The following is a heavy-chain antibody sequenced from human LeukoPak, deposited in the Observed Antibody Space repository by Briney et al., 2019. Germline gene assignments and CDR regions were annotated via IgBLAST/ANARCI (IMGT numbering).Heavy chain of an antibody. Sequence: PGGSLRLSCAASGFTFNKYALSWVRQPPGKGLEWVSTISFSGLSTYYADSVQGRFSVSRDDSKDTLYLEINSLRAEDTAVYYCAKPPPDSSSWLFDYWGQGTLVTVSS. V-gene: IGHV3-23*01. CDR1: GFTFNKYA. CDR2: ISFSGLST. CDR3: AKPPPDSSSWLFDY. D-gene: IGHD6-13*01. J-gene: IGHJ4*02.